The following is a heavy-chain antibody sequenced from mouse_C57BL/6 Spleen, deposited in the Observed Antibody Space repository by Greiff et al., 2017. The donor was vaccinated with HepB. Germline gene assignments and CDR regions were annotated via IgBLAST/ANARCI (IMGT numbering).Heavy chain of an antibody. V-gene: IGHV1-64*01. CDR2: IHPNSGST. Sequence: VQLQQPGAELVKPGASVKLSCKASGYTFTSYWMHWVKQRPGQGLEWIGMIHPNSGSTNYNEKFKSKATLTVDKSSSTAYMQLSSLTSEDSAVYYCASLRSYYAMDYWGQGTSVTVSS. CDR3: ASLRSYYAMDY. J-gene: IGHJ4*01. CDR1: GYTFTSYW.